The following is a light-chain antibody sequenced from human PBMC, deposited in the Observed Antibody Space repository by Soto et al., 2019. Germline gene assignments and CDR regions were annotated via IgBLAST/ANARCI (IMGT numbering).Light chain of an antibody. J-gene: IGKJ1*01. CDR3: QQYNSFEWT. CDR2: DAS. CDR1: QSISSW. Sequence: DIQMTQSPSTLSASVGDRVTITCRASQSISSWLAWYQQKPGKAPKLLIYDASGLESGVPSRFRGSGSGTEFTLTISSLQPDDFATYYCQQYNSFEWTFGQGTKVEIK. V-gene: IGKV1-5*01.